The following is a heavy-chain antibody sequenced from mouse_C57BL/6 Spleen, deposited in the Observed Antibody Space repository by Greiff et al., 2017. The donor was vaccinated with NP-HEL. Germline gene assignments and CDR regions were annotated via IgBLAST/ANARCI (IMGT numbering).Heavy chain of an antibody. J-gene: IGHJ3*01. CDR2: ISDGGSYT. Sequence: EVQRVESGGGLVKPGGSLKLSCAASGFTFSSYAMSWVRQTPEKRLEWVATISDGGSYTYYPDNVKGRFTISRDNAKNNLYLQMSHLKSEDTAMYYCARNYETTGFAYWGQGTLVTVSA. D-gene: IGHD1-1*01. CDR1: GFTFSSYA. V-gene: IGHV5-4*01. CDR3: ARNYETTGFAY.